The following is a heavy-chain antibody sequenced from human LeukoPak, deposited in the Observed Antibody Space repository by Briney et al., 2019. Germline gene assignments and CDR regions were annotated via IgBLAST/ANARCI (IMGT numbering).Heavy chain of an antibody. Sequence: PGGSLRLSCAASGFTVSSNYMSWVRQAPGKGLEWVSVIYSGGSTDYADSVKGRFTISRDNSKNTLYLQMNSLRAEDTAVYYCARDSSTAMVGYWGQGTLVTVSS. CDR1: GFTVSSNY. J-gene: IGHJ4*02. CDR3: ARDSSTAMVGY. CDR2: IYSGGST. V-gene: IGHV3-53*01. D-gene: IGHD5-18*01.